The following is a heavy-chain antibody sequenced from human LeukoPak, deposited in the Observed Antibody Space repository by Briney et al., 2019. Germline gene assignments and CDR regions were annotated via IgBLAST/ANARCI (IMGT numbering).Heavy chain of an antibody. V-gene: IGHV3-23*01. CDR3: VKDHYYYDSSGYYYFDY. CDR2: ISGSGGST. Sequence: PGGSLRLSCAASGFTFSSYAMSWVRQAPGKGLEWVSAISGSGGSTYYADSVKGRFTISRDNSKNTLYLQMNSLRAEDTAVYYCVKDHYYYDSSGYYYFDYWGQGTLVTVSS. J-gene: IGHJ4*02. D-gene: IGHD3-22*01. CDR1: GFTFSSYA.